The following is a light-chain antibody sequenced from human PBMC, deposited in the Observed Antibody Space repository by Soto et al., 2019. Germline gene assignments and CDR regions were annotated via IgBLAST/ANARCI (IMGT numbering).Light chain of an antibody. CDR3: AACDDSLNAAV. J-gene: IGLJ7*01. Sequence: QSVLTQPPSVSEAPRQRVTISCSGSTSNIGNNAVSWYQQVPGKAPKLLIYYDDVLPSGVSDRFSGSKSGTSASLAISGLQSEDEADYYCAACDDSLNAAVFGGGTQLTVL. V-gene: IGLV1-36*01. CDR2: YDD. CDR1: TSNIGNNA.